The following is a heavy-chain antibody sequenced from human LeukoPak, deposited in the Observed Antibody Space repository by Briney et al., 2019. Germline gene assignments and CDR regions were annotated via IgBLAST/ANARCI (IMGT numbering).Heavy chain of an antibody. CDR3: AKGDGYGDYGIPSIDY. CDR2: ISGSGGST. J-gene: IGHJ4*02. CDR1: GFTFSSYA. D-gene: IGHD4-17*01. Sequence: PGGSLRLSCAASGFTFSSYAMSWVRQAPGKGLEWVSAISGSGGSTYYADSVKGRFTISRDNSKNTLYLQMNSLRAEDTAVYYCAKGDGYGDYGIPSIDYWGQGTLVTVSS. V-gene: IGHV3-23*01.